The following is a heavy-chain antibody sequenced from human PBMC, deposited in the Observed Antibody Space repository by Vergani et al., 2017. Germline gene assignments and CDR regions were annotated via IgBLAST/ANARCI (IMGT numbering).Heavy chain of an antibody. CDR3: GRGSENYN. Sequence: EVQLLQSEGAVVQPGGSLRLSCVASGFTFSRHAMSWVRQGHGQGLEWVSSTKNTGDSTHYADSVKGRFTISRDNSKNTLYLQMNSLRVEDTAVYYCGRGSENYNWGQGTLVTVSS. D-gene: IGHD5-24*01. CDR1: GFTFSRHA. CDR2: TKNTGDST. J-gene: IGHJ4*02. V-gene: IGHV3-23*01.